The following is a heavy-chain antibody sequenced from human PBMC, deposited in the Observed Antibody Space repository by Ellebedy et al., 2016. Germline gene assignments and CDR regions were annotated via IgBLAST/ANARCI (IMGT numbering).Heavy chain of an antibody. D-gene: IGHD3-16*01. CDR3: ATLLYSYAVPFDY. Sequence: ASVKVSCXASGYSFNDYYMNWVRQAPGQGLEWMGWVDPKSGGANFAQTFQGRVTMTWDASISTAYLELNTLRSDDTAIYYCATLLYSYAVPFDYWGQGTLVTVSA. J-gene: IGHJ4*02. CDR2: VDPKSGGA. V-gene: IGHV1-2*02. CDR1: GYSFNDYY.